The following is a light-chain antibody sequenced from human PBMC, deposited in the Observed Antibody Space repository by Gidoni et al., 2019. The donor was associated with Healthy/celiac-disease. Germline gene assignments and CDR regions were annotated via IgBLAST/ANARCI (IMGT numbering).Light chain of an antibody. CDR3: QQYGSSSPWT. J-gene: IGKJ1*01. V-gene: IGKV3-20*01. CDR1: QSVSSSY. Sequence: IVLTQSPGPLSLSPGERATLSCRASQSVSSSYLAWYQQKPGQAPRLRIYGASSRATGLPDRFSGSGSGTDFTLTISRLEPEDFVVYYCQQYGSSSPWTFGQGTKVEIK. CDR2: GAS.